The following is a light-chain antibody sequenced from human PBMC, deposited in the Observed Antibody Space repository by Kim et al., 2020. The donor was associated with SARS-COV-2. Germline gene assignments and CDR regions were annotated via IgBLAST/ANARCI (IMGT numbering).Light chain of an antibody. Sequence: ASGGDSVPNTCRARHDIRNFLNWYQHKTGKAPKVLIYDASNLEGGVPSRFSGNGSGTHFTLTINDLQPDDFATYFCQQYDSIPQYTFGQGTKLEI. CDR1: HDIRNF. CDR3: QQYDSIPQYT. V-gene: IGKV1-33*01. J-gene: IGKJ2*01. CDR2: DAS.